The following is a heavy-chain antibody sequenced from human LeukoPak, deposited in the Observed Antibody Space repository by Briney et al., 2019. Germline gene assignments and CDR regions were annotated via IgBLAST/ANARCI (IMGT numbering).Heavy chain of an antibody. J-gene: IGHJ3*02. Sequence: SETLSLTCAVSGGSISSGGYSWSWIRQPPGKGLEWIGYIYHSGSTYYNPSLKSRVTISVDRSKNQFSLKLSSVTAADTAVHYCARAAVRFGDAFDIWGQGTMVTVSS. V-gene: IGHV4-30-2*01. D-gene: IGHD3-10*01. CDR1: GGSISSGGYS. CDR3: ARAAVRFGDAFDI. CDR2: IYHSGST.